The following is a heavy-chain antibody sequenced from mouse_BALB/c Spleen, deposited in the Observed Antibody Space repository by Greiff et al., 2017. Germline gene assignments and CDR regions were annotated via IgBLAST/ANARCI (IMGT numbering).Heavy chain of an antibody. CDR2: ISSGGST. CDR3: ARVNVGGNNWYFDV. Sequence: EVHLVESGGGLVKPGGSLKLSCAASGFTFSSYAMSWVRQTPEKRLEWVASISSGGSTYYPDSVKGRFTISRDNARNILYLQMSSLRSEDTAMYYCARVNVGGNNWYFDVWGAGTTVTVSS. CDR1: GFTFSSYA. V-gene: IGHV5-6-5*01. J-gene: IGHJ1*01. D-gene: IGHD1-1*02.